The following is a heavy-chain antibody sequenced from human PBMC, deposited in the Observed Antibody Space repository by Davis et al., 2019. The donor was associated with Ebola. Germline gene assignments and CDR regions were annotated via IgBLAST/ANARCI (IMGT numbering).Heavy chain of an antibody. CDR2: ISSSSSYT. CDR1: GFTFSDYY. Sequence: GESLKISCAASGFTFSDYYMSWIRQAPGKGLEWVSYISSSSSYTNYADSVKGRFTISRDNAKNSLYLQMNSLRAEDTAVYYCARDSQYYYYGMDVWGQGTTVTVSS. J-gene: IGHJ6*02. V-gene: IGHV3-11*06. CDR3: ARDSQYYYYGMDV.